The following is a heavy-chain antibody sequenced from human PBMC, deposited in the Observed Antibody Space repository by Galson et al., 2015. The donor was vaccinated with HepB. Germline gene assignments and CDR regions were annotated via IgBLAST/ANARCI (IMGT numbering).Heavy chain of an antibody. CDR3: ARDYGDYPQYYYYMDV. D-gene: IGHD4-17*01. CDR2: ISYDGINQ. V-gene: IGHV3-30-3*01. CDR1: GFTVNSFA. Sequence: SLRLSCAASGFTVNSFAMRWVRQAPGKGLEWVAVISYDGINQYYAESVKGRFTISRDNSKATLYLQMNSLRAEDTAVYYCARDYGDYPQYYYYMDVWGKGTTVTVSS. J-gene: IGHJ6*03.